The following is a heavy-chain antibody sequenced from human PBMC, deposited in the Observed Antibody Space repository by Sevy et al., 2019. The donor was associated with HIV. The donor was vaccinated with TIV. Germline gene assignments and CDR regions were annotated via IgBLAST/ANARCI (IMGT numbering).Heavy chain of an antibody. D-gene: IGHD2-15*01. V-gene: IGHV3-20*01. CDR3: ARVSSGYCSGGSCYLYHYYYYYIDF. Sequence: GGSLRLSCAASGFTFDDYGMSWVRQAPGKGLEWVSGINWNGGSTGYADSVKGRFSISRDNAKNSLYLQMNSLRAEDTALYHCARVSSGYCSGGSCYLYHYYYYYIDFWGKGTTVTVSS. CDR1: GFTFDDYG. CDR2: INWNGGST. J-gene: IGHJ6*03.